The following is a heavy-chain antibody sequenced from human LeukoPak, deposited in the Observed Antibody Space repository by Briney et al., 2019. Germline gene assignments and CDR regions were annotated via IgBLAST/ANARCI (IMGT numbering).Heavy chain of an antibody. CDR1: GDSISSYY. CDR2: IYYSGST. CDR3: ARDSGGYDSGAFDI. J-gene: IGHJ3*02. D-gene: IGHD5-12*01. V-gene: IGHV4-59*01. Sequence: SETLSLTCTVSGDSISSYYWSWIRQPPGKGLEWIGYIYYSGSTNYNPSLKGRVTISVDTSKNQFSLKLSSVTAADTAVYYCARDSGGYDSGAFDIWGQGTMVTVSS.